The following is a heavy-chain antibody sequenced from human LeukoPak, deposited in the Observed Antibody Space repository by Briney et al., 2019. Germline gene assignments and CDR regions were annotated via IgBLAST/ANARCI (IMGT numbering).Heavy chain of an antibody. CDR3: ARVTPNIVFDQ. V-gene: IGHV4-34*01. J-gene: IGHJ4*02. CDR2: INDSGST. D-gene: IGHD2/OR15-2a*01. Sequence: SETLSLTCAVYGGSLSDYYWSWIRQPPGKGLEWIGEINDSGSTNYSPSLKSRVTISIDTSTNQFSLKLSSVTAADTAVYYCARVTPNIVFDQWGQGTLVTVSS. CDR1: GGSLSDYY.